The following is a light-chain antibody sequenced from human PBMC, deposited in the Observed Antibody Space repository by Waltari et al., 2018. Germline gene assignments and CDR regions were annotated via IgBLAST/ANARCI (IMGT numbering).Light chain of an antibody. V-gene: IGKV1-39*01. J-gene: IGKJ2*01. CDR2: AAS. CDR1: QSISIY. Sequence: DVQMTQSASFLSAAVAARVTITCRTSQSISIYLNWYQQRPGKAPKFLIYAASSLQSGVPSRFSGSGSGTDFTLTISSLQPEDFATYYCQQGYSIPVTFGQGTKLEI. CDR3: QQGYSIPVT.